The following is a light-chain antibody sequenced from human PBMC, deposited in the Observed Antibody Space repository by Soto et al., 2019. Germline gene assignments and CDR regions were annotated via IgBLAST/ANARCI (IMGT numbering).Light chain of an antibody. CDR1: SSDVGGYNY. V-gene: IGLV2-14*01. CDR2: EVS. CDR3: CSYAHTSRV. Sequence: QSVLTQPASVSGSPGQSITISCTGTSSDVGGYNYVSWYQQHPGKAPKLMIYEVSNRPSGVPDRFSGSKSGNTASLTISWLQAEDEADYYCCSYAHTSRVFGGGTKLTVL. J-gene: IGLJ3*02.